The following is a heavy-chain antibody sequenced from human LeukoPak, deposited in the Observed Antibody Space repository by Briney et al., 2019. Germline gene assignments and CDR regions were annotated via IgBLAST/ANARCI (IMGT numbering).Heavy chain of an antibody. CDR2: ISSSGGTA. J-gene: IGHJ5*01. CDR3: ARVTPIRDWFDS. CDR1: GFTFSSYG. V-gene: IGHV3-23*01. D-gene: IGHD3-10*01. Sequence: GGSLRLSCAASGFTFSSYGMTWVRQAPGKGPEWVTVISSSGGTAYYADFVQGRFTISRDNSKNTLYLQMNSLRVEDTAVYYCARVTPIRDWFDSWGQGSPVTVSS.